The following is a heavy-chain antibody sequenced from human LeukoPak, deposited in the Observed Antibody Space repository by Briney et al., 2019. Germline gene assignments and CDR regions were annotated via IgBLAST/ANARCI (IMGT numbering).Heavy chain of an antibody. D-gene: IGHD4-23*01. V-gene: IGHV1-18*04. CDR3: ARGTSNYGGVLDV. CDR1: GSTFGNSG. CDR2: ISTYSGDT. J-gene: IGHJ6*02. Sequence: ASVKVSCKPSGSTFGNSGVSWVRQAPGQGLEWMGWISTYSGDTDYAQTLQGRVTMTTDTATSTANMELRSLRSDDTAVYYCARGTSNYGGVLDVWGQGTTVTVAS.